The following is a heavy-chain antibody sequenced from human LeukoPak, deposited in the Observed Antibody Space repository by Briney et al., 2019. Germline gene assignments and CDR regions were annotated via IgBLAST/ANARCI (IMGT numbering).Heavy chain of an antibody. CDR2: IYYSGST. Sequence: SETLSLTCTVSGGSISSNNYYWGWIRQPPGKGLEWIGSIYYSGSTYYNPSLKSRVTISVDTSKNQFSLNLSSVTAADTAVYYCATYQPLIKGFDYWGQGNLVTVSS. D-gene: IGHD2-2*01. J-gene: IGHJ4*02. V-gene: IGHV4-39*07. CDR1: GGSISSNNYY. CDR3: ATYQPLIKGFDY.